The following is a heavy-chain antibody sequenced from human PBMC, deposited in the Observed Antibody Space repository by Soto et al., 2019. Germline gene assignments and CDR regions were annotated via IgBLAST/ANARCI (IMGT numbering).Heavy chain of an antibody. CDR3: ARARATIAAAAIFDC. CDR1: GGSISTSNW. V-gene: IGHV4-4*02. J-gene: IGHJ4*02. Sequence: QVQLQESGPGLVKPSGTLSLTCAVSGGSISTSNWWSWVRQPPGKGLEWIGGVYRTVSTTYNPSLESRLTISVDKSKNQFSLKLTSVTAADTAVYYCARARATIAAAAIFDCWGQGTLVTVSS. CDR2: VYRTVST. D-gene: IGHD6-13*01.